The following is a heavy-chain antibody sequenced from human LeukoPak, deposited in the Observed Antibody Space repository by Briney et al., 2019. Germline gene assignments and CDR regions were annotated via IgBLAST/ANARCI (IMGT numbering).Heavy chain of an antibody. CDR1: GFTFSSYS. Sequence: GGSQRLSCAASGFTFSSYSMNWVRQAPGKGLEWVSSISSSSSYIYYADSVKGRFTISRDNAKNSLYLQMNSLRAEDTAVYYCARGGYYGDYGSNWFDPWGQGTLVTVSS. D-gene: IGHD4-17*01. CDR2: ISSSSSYI. V-gene: IGHV3-21*01. J-gene: IGHJ5*02. CDR3: ARGGYYGDYGSNWFDP.